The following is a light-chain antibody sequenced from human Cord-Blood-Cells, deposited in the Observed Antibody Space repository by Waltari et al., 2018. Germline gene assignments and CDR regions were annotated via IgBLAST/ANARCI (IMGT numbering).Light chain of an antibody. Sequence: SCRASQSVSSVYLACYQQKPGQALRLLIYGASSMANGIPDRFSGSGSGTEFTLSICTLEPEDFAVYYCQQYVSSPLTFGGGTKVEIK. CDR3: QQYVSSPLT. CDR2: GAS. V-gene: IGKV3-20*01. J-gene: IGKJ4*01. CDR1: QSVSSVY.